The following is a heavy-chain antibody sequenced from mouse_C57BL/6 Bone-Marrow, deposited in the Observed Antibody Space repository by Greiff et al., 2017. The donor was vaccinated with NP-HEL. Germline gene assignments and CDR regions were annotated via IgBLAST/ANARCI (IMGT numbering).Heavy chain of an antibody. D-gene: IGHD1-1*01. CDR2: IWSGGST. CDR3: ASHYYYGSSYPAMDY. Sequence: VQRVESGPGLVQPSQSLSITCTVSGFSLTSYGVHWVRQSPGKGLEWLGVIWSGGSTDYNAAFISSLSISKDNSKSQVFFKMNSLQADDTAIYYCASHYYYGSSYPAMDYWGQGTSVTVSS. V-gene: IGHV2-2*01. CDR1: GFSLTSYG. J-gene: IGHJ4*01.